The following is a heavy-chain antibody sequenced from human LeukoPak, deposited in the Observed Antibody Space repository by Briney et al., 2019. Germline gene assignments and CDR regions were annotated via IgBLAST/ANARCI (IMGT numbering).Heavy chain of an antibody. V-gene: IGHV3-23*01. CDR3: AKDPGYQVVYCFDY. CDR2: ISGSGGST. J-gene: IGHJ4*02. CDR1: GFTFSSYS. D-gene: IGHD2-2*01. Sequence: GGSLRLSCAASGFTFSSYSMSWVRQAPGKGLEWVSGISGSGGSTDYADSVKGRFTISSDNSKNTLYLQMNSLRVEDTAVYYCAKDPGYQVVYCFDYWGQGTLVTVSS.